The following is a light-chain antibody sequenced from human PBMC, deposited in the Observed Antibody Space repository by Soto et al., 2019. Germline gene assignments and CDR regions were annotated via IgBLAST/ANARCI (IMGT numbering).Light chain of an antibody. Sequence: EIVMTQSPATLSVSPGERATLSCRASQSVSSNLAWYQQKPGQAPRLLVYGASTRATIIPARFSGSRSGTEFTLTISSLQSEDFAVYYCPQYNTWPPTFGQGTRLEIK. V-gene: IGKV3-15*01. CDR1: QSVSSN. J-gene: IGKJ5*01. CDR3: PQYNTWPPT. CDR2: GAS.